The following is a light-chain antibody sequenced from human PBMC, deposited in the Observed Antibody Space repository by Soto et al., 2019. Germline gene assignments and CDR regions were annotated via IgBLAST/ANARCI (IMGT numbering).Light chain of an antibody. J-gene: IGKJ2*03. CDR3: ENYNGAPYG. CDR1: QAISNF. CDR2: EAS. V-gene: IGKV1-27*01. Sequence: DIQMTQSPSSLAASVGDRVTITCRASQAISNFVAWYQQKPGKAPTLLIYEASTLQSGVPSRFSARGSETAFTLTISSLQPEDFATSFCENYNGAPYGFGQGTKLAVK.